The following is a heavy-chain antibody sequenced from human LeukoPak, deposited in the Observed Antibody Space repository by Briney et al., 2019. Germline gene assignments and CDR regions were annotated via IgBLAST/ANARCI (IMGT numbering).Heavy chain of an antibody. V-gene: IGHV1-69*13. CDR3: ARGFGYGSSSKTDYGMDV. CDR1: GGTFSSYA. CDR2: IIPIFGTA. D-gene: IGHD3-10*01. Sequence: ASVKVSCKASGGTFSSYAISWVRQAPGQGLEWMGGIIPIFGTANYAQKFQGRVTITADESTSTAYMELSSLRSEDTAVYYCARGFGYGSSSKTDYGMDVWGQGTTVTVSS. J-gene: IGHJ6*02.